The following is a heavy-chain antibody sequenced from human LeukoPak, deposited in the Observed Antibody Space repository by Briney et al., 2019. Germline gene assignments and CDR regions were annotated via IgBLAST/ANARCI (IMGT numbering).Heavy chain of an antibody. J-gene: IGHJ4*02. CDR1: GFTFSNYA. CDR3: AKGGMVRGEYDY. Sequence: GGSLRLSCAASGFTFSNYAMGWVRQAPGTGLQWVSAISGSGGSTYYADSVKGWFTISRDNSKNTLFLQMNSLRAEDTAVYYCAKGGMVRGEYDYWGQGTLVTVSS. V-gene: IGHV3-23*01. D-gene: IGHD3-10*01. CDR2: ISGSGGST.